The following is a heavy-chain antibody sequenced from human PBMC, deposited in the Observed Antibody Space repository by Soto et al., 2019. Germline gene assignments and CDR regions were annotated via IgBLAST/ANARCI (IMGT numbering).Heavy chain of an antibody. D-gene: IGHD5-12*01. J-gene: IGHJ6*03. CDR3: ARGYSGYDYYYYYYMDV. Sequence: ASVKVSCKASGYTFTSYGISWVRQAPGQGLEWMGWISAYNGNTNYAQKLQGRVTMTTDTSTSTAYMELRSLRSDDTALYYCARGYSGYDYYYYYYMDVWGKGTTVTVSS. CDR1: GYTFTSYG. V-gene: IGHV1-18*01. CDR2: ISAYNGNT.